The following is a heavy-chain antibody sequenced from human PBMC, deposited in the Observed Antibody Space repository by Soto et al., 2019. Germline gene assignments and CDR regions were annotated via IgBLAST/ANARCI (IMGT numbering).Heavy chain of an antibody. V-gene: IGHV3-30*02. CDR3: AKLPNCGGDCYFDY. Sequence: QVQLVESGGGVVQPGGSLRLSFATSGFSFRSYGMHWVRQSPGKGLGWVAVVRFDAINKYYADSVKGRFTISRDNSKSMVYLQMNSLRPDDTAVYYCAKLPNCGGDCYFDYWGQGTLVTVSS. D-gene: IGHD2-21*02. CDR2: VRFDAINK. CDR1: GFSFRSYG. J-gene: IGHJ4*02.